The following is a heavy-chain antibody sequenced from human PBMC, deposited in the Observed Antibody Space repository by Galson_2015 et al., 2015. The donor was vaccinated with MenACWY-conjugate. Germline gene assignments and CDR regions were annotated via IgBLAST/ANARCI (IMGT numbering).Heavy chain of an antibody. J-gene: IGHJ4*02. V-gene: IGHV3-74*01. Sequence: DSVKGRFTISRDNAKNTLYLQMNSLRAEDTAVYYCARLGGNYRTTSHFDYWGQGTLVTVS. CDR3: ARLGGNYRTTSHFDY. D-gene: IGHD1-26*01.